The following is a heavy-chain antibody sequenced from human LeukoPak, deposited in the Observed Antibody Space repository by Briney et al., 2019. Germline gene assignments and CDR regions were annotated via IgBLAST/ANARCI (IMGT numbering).Heavy chain of an antibody. CDR1: GYSFTSYG. CDR3: ARDHYYSSGSFNY. V-gene: IGHV1-18*01. Sequence: GESLKISCKGSGYSFTSYGISWVRQAPGQGLEWMGWISAYNGNTNYAQKLQGRVTMTTDTSTSTAYMELRSLRSDDTAVYYCARDHYYSSGSFNYWGQGTLVTVSS. CDR2: ISAYNGNT. D-gene: IGHD3-10*01. J-gene: IGHJ4*02.